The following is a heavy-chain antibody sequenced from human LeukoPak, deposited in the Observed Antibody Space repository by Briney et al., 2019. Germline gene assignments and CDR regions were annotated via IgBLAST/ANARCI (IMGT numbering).Heavy chain of an antibody. CDR1: GYTFTSYD. V-gene: IGHV1-8*01. CDR2: MNPNSGNT. D-gene: IGHD2-15*01. CDR3: AREVVAATLDY. Sequence: ASVKVSCKASGYTFTSYDVNWVRQATGQGLEWMGWMNPNSGNTGYAQKFQGRVTMTRDTSTSTAYMELSSLRSEDTAVYYCAREVVAATLDYWGQGTLVTVSS. J-gene: IGHJ4*02.